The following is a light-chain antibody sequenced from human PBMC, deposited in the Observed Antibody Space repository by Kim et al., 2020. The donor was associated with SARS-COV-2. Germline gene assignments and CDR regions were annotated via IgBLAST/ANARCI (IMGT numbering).Light chain of an antibody. CDR3: GTWDSSLSAGVV. Sequence: QSVLTQPPSVSAAPVPKVTISCSGSSSNIGNNYVSWYQQLPGTAPKLLIYDNNKRPSGIPDRFSGSKSGTSATLGITGLQTGDEADYYCGTWDSSLSAGVVFGGGTQLTVL. J-gene: IGLJ2*01. V-gene: IGLV1-51*01. CDR1: SSNIGNNY. CDR2: DNN.